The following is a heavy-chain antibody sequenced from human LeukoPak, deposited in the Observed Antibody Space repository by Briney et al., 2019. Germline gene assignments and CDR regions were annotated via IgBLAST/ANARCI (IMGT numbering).Heavy chain of an antibody. CDR3: ARGGTSGYDFNY. CDR2: MHSSGST. J-gene: IGHJ4*02. D-gene: IGHD5-12*01. Sequence: TSETLSLTCTVSGGSISTYYWSWIRQPPGKGLEWTGYMHSSGSTKYNPSLKGRLTISIDTSKNQLSLKLTSVTAADTAVYYCARGGTSGYDFNYWGQGILVTVSS. V-gene: IGHV4-59*01. CDR1: GGSISTYY.